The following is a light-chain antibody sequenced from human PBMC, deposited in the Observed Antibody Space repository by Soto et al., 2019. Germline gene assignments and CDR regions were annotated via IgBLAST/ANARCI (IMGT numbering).Light chain of an antibody. J-gene: IGKJ1*01. CDR1: QGISSY. CDR3: QQYYSYPVVT. V-gene: IGKV1-8*01. CDR2: AAS. Sequence: AIRMTQSPSSLSASTGDRVTITCRASQGISSYLAWYQQKPGKAPKLLIYAASTLQSGVPSRFSGSGSGTDFTLTISCLQSEDFATYYCQQYYSYPVVTFGQGTKVEIK.